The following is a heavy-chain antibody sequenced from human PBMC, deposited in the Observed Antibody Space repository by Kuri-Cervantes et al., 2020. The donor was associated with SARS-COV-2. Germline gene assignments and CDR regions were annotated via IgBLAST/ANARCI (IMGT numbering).Heavy chain of an antibody. V-gene: IGHV3-64D*08. J-gene: IGHJ4*02. CDR2: ISSNGGST. D-gene: IGHD2-2*02. CDR1: GLTFSSYA. CDR3: VKGYCSGISCYRRGY. Sequence: GESLKISCSASGLTFSSYAMHWVRQAPGKGLEYVSAISSNGGSTYYADSVKGRFTISRDNSKNTLYFQMSSLRAKATAVYYCVKGYCSGISCYRRGYWGQGTMVTVSS.